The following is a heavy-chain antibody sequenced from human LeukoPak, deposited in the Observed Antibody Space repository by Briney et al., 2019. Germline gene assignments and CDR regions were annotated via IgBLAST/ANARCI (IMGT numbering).Heavy chain of an antibody. J-gene: IGHJ4*02. CDR3: ARDVGSGYYYFGVGDY. CDR1: GFTFSSYA. Sequence: GGSLRLSCAASGFTFSSYAMHWVRQAPGKGLEWVAVISYDGSDKYYADSVKGRFIISRYKSKNTLYLQMNSLRAEDTAVYYCARDVGSGYYYFGVGDYWGQGTLVTVSS. V-gene: IGHV3-30-3*01. D-gene: IGHD3-22*01. CDR2: ISYDGSDK.